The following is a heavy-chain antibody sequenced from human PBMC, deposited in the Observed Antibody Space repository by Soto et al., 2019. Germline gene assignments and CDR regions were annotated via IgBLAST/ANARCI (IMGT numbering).Heavy chain of an antibody. CDR1: GFTFSSYA. V-gene: IGHV3-23*01. CDR2: ISGSGGST. CDR3: AKNLVQGDHAKRLFDY. D-gene: IGHD2-21*02. J-gene: IGHJ4*02. Sequence: EVQLLESGGGLVQPGGSLRLSCAASGFTFSSYAMSWVRQAPGKGLEWVSAISGSGGSTYYADSVKGRFTISRDNSKNTLYLQMNSLRAEDTAVYYCAKNLVQGDHAKRLFDYWGQGTLVTVSS.